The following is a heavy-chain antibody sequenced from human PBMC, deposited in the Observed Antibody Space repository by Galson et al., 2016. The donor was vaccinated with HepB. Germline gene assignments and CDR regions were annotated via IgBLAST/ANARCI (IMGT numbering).Heavy chain of an antibody. D-gene: IGHD6-19*01. V-gene: IGHV3-23*01. CDR2: ITGSGGST. CDR1: GSTFSSYG. CDR3: AKPYIAVAWHGGLAFNM. J-gene: IGHJ3*02. Sequence: SLRLSCAASGSTFSSYGMSWVRQAPGKGLEGVSGITGSGGSTYYADSVKGRFTISRDNSKNTLYLQMNSLSAEDTAVYYCAKPYIAVAWHGGLAFNMWGQGTMVTVSS.